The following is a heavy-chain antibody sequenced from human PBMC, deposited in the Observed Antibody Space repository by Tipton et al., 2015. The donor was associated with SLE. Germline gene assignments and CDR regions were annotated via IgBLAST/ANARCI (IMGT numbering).Heavy chain of an antibody. CDR3: AREAGGWYYFDY. V-gene: IGHV4-59*11. J-gene: IGHJ4*02. D-gene: IGHD6-19*01. Sequence: TLSLTCTVSGGSMTGQYWTWIRQPPGRGLEWIGYVYDTGNTHYDPSLKSRSTISIDTSKNQFSLRLSSVTAADTAVYYCAREAGGWYYFDYWGQGALVTVSS. CDR2: VYDTGNT. CDR1: GGSMTGQY.